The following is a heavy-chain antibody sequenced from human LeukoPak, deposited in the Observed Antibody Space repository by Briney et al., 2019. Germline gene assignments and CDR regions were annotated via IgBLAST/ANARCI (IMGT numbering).Heavy chain of an antibody. CDR3: ARESQWRVPAGGLGFDY. J-gene: IGHJ4*02. Sequence: GGSLRLSCAASGFTFSSYSMNWVRQAPGKGLEWVSSISSSSSYIYYADSVKGRFTISRDNAKNSLYLQMNSLRAEDTAVYYCARESQWRVPAGGLGFDYWGQGTLVTVSS. V-gene: IGHV3-21*01. CDR1: GFTFSSYS. CDR2: ISSSSSYI. D-gene: IGHD2-2*01.